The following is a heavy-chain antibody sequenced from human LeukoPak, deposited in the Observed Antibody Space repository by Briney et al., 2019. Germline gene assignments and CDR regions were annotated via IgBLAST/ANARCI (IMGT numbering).Heavy chain of an antibody. CDR1: GGSFGTYY. CDR3: ARGTTGPQYFDS. CDR2: IYYTGTV. D-gene: IGHD4-11*01. Sequence: PSETLSLTCTVSGGSFGTYYWSWIRRPPGKGLEWIGYIYYTGTVIYNPSLMSRVTMSVDTSKNQFSLNVESLTAADTAVYFCARGTTGPQYFDSWGQGTLVSVSS. J-gene: IGHJ4*02. V-gene: IGHV4-59*01.